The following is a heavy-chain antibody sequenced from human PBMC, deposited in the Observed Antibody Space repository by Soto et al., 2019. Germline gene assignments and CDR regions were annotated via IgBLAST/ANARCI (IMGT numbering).Heavy chain of an antibody. Sequence: XESLRLSCAASGFTFSSYSMNWVRQAPGKGLEWVSSISSSSSYIYYADSVKGRFTISRDNAKNSLYLQMNSLRAEDTAVYYCARDQYYYDSSGSATQPAESAFDIWGQGTMVTVSS. J-gene: IGHJ3*02. V-gene: IGHV3-21*01. CDR2: ISSSSSYI. D-gene: IGHD3-22*01. CDR3: ARDQYYYDSSGSATQPAESAFDI. CDR1: GFTFSSYS.